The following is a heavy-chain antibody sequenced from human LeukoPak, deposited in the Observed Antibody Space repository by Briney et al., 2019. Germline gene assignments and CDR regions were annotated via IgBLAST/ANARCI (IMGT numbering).Heavy chain of an antibody. V-gene: IGHV4-61*01. CDR3: ARSQNYYGSGDY. J-gene: IGHJ4*02. D-gene: IGHD3-10*01. CDR2: IYYSGST. CDR1: GDSVSNGNYY. Sequence: SETLSLTCTVSGDSVSNGNYYWSWLRQPPGKALEWIGYIYYSGSTYYNPFLEGRVTISVDTSKNQFSVKLRSVTAADTAVYYCARSQNYYGSGDYWSQGTLVTVSS.